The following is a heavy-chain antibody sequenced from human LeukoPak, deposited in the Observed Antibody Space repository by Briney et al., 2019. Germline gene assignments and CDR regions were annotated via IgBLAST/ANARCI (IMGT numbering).Heavy chain of an antibody. CDR2: MKGDGSIA. Sequence: GGSLRLSCAASGFTFSIYWMHWVRQAPGKSLEWVSRMKGDGSIASYADSVKGRFTISRDNAKNTLYLQMNSLRVEDTALYYCARGIASSRSVAIDLWGQGTLVAVSS. CDR1: GFTFSIYW. J-gene: IGHJ4*02. CDR3: ARGIASSRSVAIDL. V-gene: IGHV3-74*01. D-gene: IGHD6-13*01.